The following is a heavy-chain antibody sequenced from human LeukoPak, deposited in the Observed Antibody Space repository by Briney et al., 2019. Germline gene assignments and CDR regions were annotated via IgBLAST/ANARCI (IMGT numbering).Heavy chain of an antibody. CDR3: ARQVRARWERYYYMDV. CDR2: IYYSGST. Sequence: SQTLSLTCTVSGGSISSSSYYWGWIRHPPGQGLEWIGSIYYSGSTYYNPSLKSRVTISVDTSKSQFSLKLSSVDAADTAVYYCARQVRARWERYYYMDVWGKGTTVTVSS. D-gene: IGHD1-26*01. V-gene: IGHV4-39*01. J-gene: IGHJ6*03. CDR1: GGSISSSSYY.